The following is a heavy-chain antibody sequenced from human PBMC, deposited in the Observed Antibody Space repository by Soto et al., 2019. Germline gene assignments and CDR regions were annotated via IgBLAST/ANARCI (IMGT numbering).Heavy chain of an antibody. D-gene: IGHD3-10*01. J-gene: IGHJ4*02. V-gene: IGHV4-59*01. CDR3: GGSKNRGERFDY. CDR1: GVSIRSYF. Sequence: PSETLSLTCTVSGVSIRSYFWSWIRQPPGKGLEWIGYTYYTADTKYSPSLESRATISADPSKKQFSLTLSPGSAADRALFFYGGSKNRGERFDYGGKGALVT. CDR2: TYYTADT.